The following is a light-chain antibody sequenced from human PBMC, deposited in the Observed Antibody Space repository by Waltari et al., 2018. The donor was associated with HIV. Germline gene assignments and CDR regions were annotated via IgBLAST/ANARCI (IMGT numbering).Light chain of an antibody. Sequence: QSALTQPASVSGSPGQSITISCTVTSSDVGSYNLVSWYQQHPGTAPKLMIFEVTKRPSGVSDRFSGSRSGNTASLTISGLQTDDEAEYICCSYAGTVTYLVFGGGTKLTVL. V-gene: IGLV2-23*02. CDR3: CSYAGTVTYLV. CDR2: EVT. J-gene: IGLJ2*01. CDR1: SSDVGSYNL.